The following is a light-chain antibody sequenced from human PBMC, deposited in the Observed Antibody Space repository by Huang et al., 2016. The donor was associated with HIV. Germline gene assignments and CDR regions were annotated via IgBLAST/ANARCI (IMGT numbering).Light chain of an antibody. Sequence: EILLTQSPATLSLSQGERATLSCRASQRITSYLAWYQQKPGQPPRLLIYDASNRATGIPARFSSRGSGTFFILTSSLLEPEYFAVYYCQQRFNSITFGQGTRLEMK. CDR2: DAS. CDR1: QRITSY. CDR3: QQRFNSIT. J-gene: IGKJ5*01. V-gene: IGKV3-11*01.